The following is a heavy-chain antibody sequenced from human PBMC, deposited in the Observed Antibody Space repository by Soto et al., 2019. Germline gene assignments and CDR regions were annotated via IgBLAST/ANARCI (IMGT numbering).Heavy chain of an antibody. CDR1: GYSFTTYW. CDR2: IYPGDSDT. V-gene: IGHV5-51*01. CDR3: ARQYDFWSGQYYYGMDV. J-gene: IGHJ6*02. Sequence: VESLKISCKGSGYSFTTYWITWMRQMPGKGLEWMGMIYPGDSDTKYSPSFEGQVTISADKSISTAYLQWSSLKASDTAMYYCARQYDFWSGQYYYGMDVWGQGTTVTVSS. D-gene: IGHD3-3*01.